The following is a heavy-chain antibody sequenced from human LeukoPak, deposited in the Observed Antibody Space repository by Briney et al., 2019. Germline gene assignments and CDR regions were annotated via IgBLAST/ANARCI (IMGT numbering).Heavy chain of an antibody. Sequence: PGGSLRLSCAASGFTFSSYDMHWVRQATGKGLEWVSAIGTAGDTYYPGSVKGRFTISRENAKNSLYLQMNSLRAGDTAVYYCARASSSSGWYPFDYWGQGTLVTFSS. CDR1: GFTFSSYD. D-gene: IGHD6-19*01. V-gene: IGHV3-13*01. CDR2: IGTAGDT. CDR3: ARASSSSGWYPFDY. J-gene: IGHJ4*02.